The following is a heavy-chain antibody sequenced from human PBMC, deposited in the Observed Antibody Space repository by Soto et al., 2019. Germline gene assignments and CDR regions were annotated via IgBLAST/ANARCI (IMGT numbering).Heavy chain of an antibody. J-gene: IGHJ6*02. CDR3: ARDLRVDIVLMVSNYGMDV. D-gene: IGHD2-8*01. V-gene: IGHV3-30-3*01. CDR1: GFTFSSYA. Sequence: PGGSLRLSCAASGFTFSSYAMHWVRQAPGKGLEWVAVISYDGSNKYYADSVKGRFTISRDNSKNTLYLQMNSLRAEDTAVYYCARDLRVDIVLMVSNYGMDVWGQGTTVTVSS. CDR2: ISYDGSNK.